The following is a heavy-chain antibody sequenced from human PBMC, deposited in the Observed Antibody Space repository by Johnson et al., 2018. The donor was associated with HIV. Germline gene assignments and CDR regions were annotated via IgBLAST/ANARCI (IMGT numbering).Heavy chain of an antibody. Sequence: VQLVESGGGLVQPGRSLRLSCAASGFTFDDYAMHWVRQAPGKGLEWVSGISWNSGSIGYAASVKGRFTISRDNAKNSLYLQMNSLRAEDTALYYCAREAAVADAFDIWGQGTMVTVSS. J-gene: IGHJ3*02. CDR2: ISWNSGSI. V-gene: IGHV3-9*01. CDR1: GFTFDDYA. D-gene: IGHD6-19*01. CDR3: AREAAVADAFDI.